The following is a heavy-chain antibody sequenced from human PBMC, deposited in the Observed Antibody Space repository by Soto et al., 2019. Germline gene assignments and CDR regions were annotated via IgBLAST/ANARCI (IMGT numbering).Heavy chain of an antibody. CDR3: ARDFSLKYQRQESIDP. J-gene: IGHJ5*02. CDR2: IIPIFGTA. Sequence: EASVKVSCKASGGTFSSYAISWVRQAPGQGLEWMGGIIPIFGTANYAQKFQGRVTITADESTSTAYMELSSLRSEDTAVYYCARDFSLKYQRQESIDPWGQGTLVTVSS. D-gene: IGHD2-2*01. V-gene: IGHV1-69*13. CDR1: GGTFSSYA.